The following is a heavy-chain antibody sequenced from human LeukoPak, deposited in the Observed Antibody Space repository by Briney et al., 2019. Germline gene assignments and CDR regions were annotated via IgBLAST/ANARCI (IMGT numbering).Heavy chain of an antibody. J-gene: IGHJ1*01. D-gene: IGHD6-13*01. Sequence: SETLSLTCTVAGGSIRSSSYNWGWVRQPPGKGLEWIGRIYTSGSTNYNPSLKSRVTISVDTSKSQFSLKLSSVTAADTAVYYCARRQYSSSWYRYFQHWGQGTLVTVSS. CDR1: GGSIRSSSYN. CDR2: IYTSGST. V-gene: IGHV4-39*07. CDR3: ARRQYSSSWYRYFQH.